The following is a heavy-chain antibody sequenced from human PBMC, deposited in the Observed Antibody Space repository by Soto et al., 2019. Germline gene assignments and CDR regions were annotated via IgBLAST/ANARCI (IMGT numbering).Heavy chain of an antibody. D-gene: IGHD6-6*01. CDR1: GFTFSNYR. Sequence: VDLVESGGGLVKPGGSLTLSCATSGFTFSNYRMNWVRQAPGKGLEWVASISGSGKDTFYRDSVKGRFTISRDNAESSLVLQMNSLTVDDTAVYHCARVHLVRTSSYYCGMEVWGPGTTVTVSS. V-gene: IGHV3-21*06. CDR2: ISGSGKDT. J-gene: IGHJ6*02. CDR3: ARVHLVRTSSYYCGMEV.